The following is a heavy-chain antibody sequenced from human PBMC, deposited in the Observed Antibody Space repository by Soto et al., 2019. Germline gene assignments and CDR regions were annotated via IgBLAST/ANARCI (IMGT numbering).Heavy chain of an antibody. V-gene: IGHV3-48*02. D-gene: IGHD3-9*01. Sequence: EVQLVESGGGLVQPGGSLRLSCAASGFTFSSYSMNWVRQAPGKGLEWVSYISSSSSTIYYADSVKGRFTISRDNAKNSLYLQMNSLRDEDTAVYYCARGGKYDILTGPPLYGTDVRGQGTTVTVSS. CDR1: GFTFSSYS. J-gene: IGHJ6*02. CDR2: ISSSSSTI. CDR3: ARGGKYDILTGPPLYGTDV.